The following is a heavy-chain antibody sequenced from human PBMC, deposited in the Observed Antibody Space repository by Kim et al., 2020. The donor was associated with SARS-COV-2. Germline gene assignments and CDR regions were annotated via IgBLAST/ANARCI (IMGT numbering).Heavy chain of an antibody. V-gene: IGHV3-20*04. J-gene: IGHJ1*01. CDR2: INWNGGST. D-gene: IGHD4-4*01. Sequence: GGSLRLSCAASGFTFGDYALSWVRQVPGKGLEWVSGINWNGGSTGYGDSVKGRFTISRDNAKNSLYLQMNSLRAEDTALYYCATSCGPSKYRYLHHWGQG. CDR3: ATSCGPSKYRYLHH. CDR1: GFTFGDYA.